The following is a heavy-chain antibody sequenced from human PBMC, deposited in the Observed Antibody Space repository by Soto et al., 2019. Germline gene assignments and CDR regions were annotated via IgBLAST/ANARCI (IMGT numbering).Heavy chain of an antibody. V-gene: IGHV3-7*01. CDR2: INEDGSEQ. CDR3: VRRPNSAYCYFDL. Sequence: QVVESGGGMVQPGGSLRLCSVASGFDIRRSWMNWVRQTPGKGLEWVANINEDGSEQNFVDSVKGRFTISRDNAKNSLYLQMNSLRTEDSGVYSCVRRPNSAYCYFDLWGPGTMVTVSS. D-gene: IGHD5-12*01. J-gene: IGHJ5*02. CDR1: GFDIRRSW.